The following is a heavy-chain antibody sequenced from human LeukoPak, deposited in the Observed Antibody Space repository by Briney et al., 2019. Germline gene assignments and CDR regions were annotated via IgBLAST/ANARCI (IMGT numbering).Heavy chain of an antibody. CDR3: AKVLRGLAYYGDYSD. D-gene: IGHD4-17*01. CDR2: ISGSGGST. Sequence: GGSLRLSCAASGFTFSSYAMTWARQAPGKGLEWVSSISGSGGSTYYADSVKGRFTISKSNSKNTVYLQMNSLRAEDTAVYYCAKVLRGLAYYGDYSDWGQGTLVTVSS. J-gene: IGHJ4*02. V-gene: IGHV3-23*01. CDR1: GFTFSSYA.